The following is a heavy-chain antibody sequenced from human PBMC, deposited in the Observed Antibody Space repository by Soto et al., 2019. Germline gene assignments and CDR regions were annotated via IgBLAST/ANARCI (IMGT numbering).Heavy chain of an antibody. CDR2: ISSSSSTI. V-gene: IGHV3-48*02. Sequence: GSLRLSCAASGFTFSSYSMNWVRQAPGKGLEWVSYISSSSSTIYYADSVKGRFTISRDNAKNSLYLQMNSLRDEDTAVYYCASPFSGYSSGWYDYYYYGMDVWGQGTTVTVSS. CDR3: ASPFSGYSSGWYDYYYYGMDV. J-gene: IGHJ6*02. CDR1: GFTFSSYS. D-gene: IGHD6-19*01.